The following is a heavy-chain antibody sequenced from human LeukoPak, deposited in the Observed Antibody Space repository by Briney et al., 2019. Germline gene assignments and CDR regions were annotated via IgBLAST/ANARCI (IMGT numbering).Heavy chain of an antibody. CDR2: ISSSGSTI. CDR3: ARAGSLRWDREGVFDS. CDR1: GFTFSSYE. Sequence: PGGSLRLSCAASGFTFSSYEMNWVRQAPGKGLEWVSYISSSGSTIYYADSVRGGFTFSRDNAKNSLYLKMNRLRAEDPAVYSVARAGSLRWDREGVFDSW. D-gene: IGHD2-21*01. V-gene: IGHV3-48*03. J-gene: IGHJ3*02.